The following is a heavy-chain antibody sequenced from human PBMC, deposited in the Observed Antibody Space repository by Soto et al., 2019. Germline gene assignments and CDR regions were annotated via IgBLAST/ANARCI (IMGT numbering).Heavy chain of an antibody. Sequence: QITLKESGPTLVKPTQTLTLTCTFSGFSLSTTGVGVGWIRQPPGKALEWLALIYWNDDKRYSPSLKSRLTITKDTSKNQVVLTMTNMDPVDTATYYCAHIPPYYDFWNDYVPSSLDYWGQGTLVTVSS. J-gene: IGHJ4*02. CDR3: AHIPPYYDFWNDYVPSSLDY. CDR2: IYWNDDK. V-gene: IGHV2-5*01. CDR1: GFSLSTTGVG. D-gene: IGHD3-3*01.